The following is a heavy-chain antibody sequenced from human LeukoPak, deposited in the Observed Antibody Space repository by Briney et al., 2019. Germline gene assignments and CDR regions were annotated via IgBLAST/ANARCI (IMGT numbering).Heavy chain of an antibody. CDR1: GFTFSSYA. CDR2: ISGSGGST. Sequence: GGSLRLSCAASGFTFSSYAMSWVRQAPGKGLEWVSAISGSGGSTYYADSVKGRFTISRDNSKNTLYLQMNSLRAEDTAVYYCAKDLKVMLIVLWFGDGFGYWGQGTLVTVSS. V-gene: IGHV3-23*01. J-gene: IGHJ4*02. CDR3: AKDLKVMLIVLWFGDGFGY. D-gene: IGHD3-10*01.